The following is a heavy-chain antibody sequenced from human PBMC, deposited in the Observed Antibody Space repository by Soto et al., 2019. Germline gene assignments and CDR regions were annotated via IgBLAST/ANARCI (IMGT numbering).Heavy chain of an antibody. D-gene: IGHD1-26*01. CDR2: IHSDGSST. CDR3: ARGDRGAFDI. CDR1: GFTFSYYW. J-gene: IGHJ3*02. V-gene: IGHV3-74*01. Sequence: EVQLVESGGGLVQPGESLRLSCAASGFTFSYYWMHWVRQAPGKGLVWVSRIHSDGSSTTYADSVKGRFTISRDNARKTLYLQMNSLRVEETAVYYCARGDRGAFDIWGQGTVVTVSS.